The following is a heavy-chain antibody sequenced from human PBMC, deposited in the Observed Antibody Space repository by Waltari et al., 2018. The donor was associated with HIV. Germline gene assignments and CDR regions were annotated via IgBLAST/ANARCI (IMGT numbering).Heavy chain of an antibody. J-gene: IGHJ4*02. CDR1: GFTFSNYW. CDR2: INSDGIST. D-gene: IGHD4-17*01. CDR3: ARGLYSDYVYSY. V-gene: IGHV3-74*01. Sequence: QLVESGGGLVQPGGSLRLSCAAYGFTFSNYWMHWVRQGPGKGLVWVTRINSDGISTAYADSVKGRFTISRDNAKNTLYLQMNSLRAEDTAVYYCARGLYSDYVYSYWGQGTLVTVSS.